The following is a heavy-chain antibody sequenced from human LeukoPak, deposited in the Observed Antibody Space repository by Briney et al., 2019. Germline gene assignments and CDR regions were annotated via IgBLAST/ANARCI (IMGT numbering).Heavy chain of an antibody. CDR3: ARNLYGGNLNYFDY. V-gene: IGHV4-59*01. J-gene: IGHJ4*02. CDR2: IYYSGST. CDR1: GGSISSYY. Sequence: SETLSLTCTVSGGSISSYYWSWIRQPPGKGLEWIGYIYYSGSTNYNPSLKSRVTISVDTSKNQFSLKLSSVTAADTAVYYCARNLYGGNLNYFDYWGQRTLVTVSS. D-gene: IGHD4-23*01.